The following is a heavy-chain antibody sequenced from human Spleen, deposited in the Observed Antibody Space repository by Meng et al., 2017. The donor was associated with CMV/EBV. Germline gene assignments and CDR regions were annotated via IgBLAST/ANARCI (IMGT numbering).Heavy chain of an antibody. Sequence: LQLQTSGPGLLKPSPTLSLTWSISGDSGSSNSAAWNWIRQSPSRGLEWLGRTYYRSKWYNDYAVSVKSRITINPDTSKNQFSLQLNSVTPEDTAVYYCARDVLELRGTIDYWGQGTLVTASS. CDR1: GDSGSSNSAA. D-gene: IGHD1-7*01. J-gene: IGHJ4*02. CDR2: TYYRSKWYN. V-gene: IGHV6-1*01. CDR3: ARDVLELRGTIDY.